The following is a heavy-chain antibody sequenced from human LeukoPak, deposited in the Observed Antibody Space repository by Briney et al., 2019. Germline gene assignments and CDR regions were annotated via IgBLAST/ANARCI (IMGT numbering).Heavy chain of an antibody. CDR1: GFTFSSYG. CDR2: ISYDGSNK. CDR3: AKDQGAAAGTLDAFDI. D-gene: IGHD6-13*01. V-gene: IGHV3-30*18. J-gene: IGHJ3*02. Sequence: PGGSLRLSCAASGFTFSSYGMHWVRQAPGKGLEWVAVISYDGSNKYYADSVKGRFTISRDNSKNTLYLKMNSLRAEDTAVYYCAKDQGAAAGTLDAFDIWGQGTMVTVSS.